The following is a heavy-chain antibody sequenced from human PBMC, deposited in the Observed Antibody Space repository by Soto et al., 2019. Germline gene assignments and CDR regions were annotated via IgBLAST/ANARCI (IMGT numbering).Heavy chain of an antibody. V-gene: IGHV3-23*01. CDR3: AKLTAA. D-gene: IGHD6-13*01. CDR2: ITSSGGGT. CDR1: GFTFSAYV. J-gene: IGHJ4*02. Sequence: PGGSLRLSCAASGFTFSAYVMSWVRQAPGKGLEWVSSITSSGGGTYRADSVKGRFTVSRDNSKNTVYLQMNSLRDEDTAVYYCAKLTAAWGQGTLVTVSS.